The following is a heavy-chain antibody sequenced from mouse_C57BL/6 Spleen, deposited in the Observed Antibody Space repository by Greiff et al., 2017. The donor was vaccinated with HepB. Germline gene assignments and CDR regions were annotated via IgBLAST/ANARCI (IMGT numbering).Heavy chain of an antibody. CDR3: ARLYYDYDNAMDY. J-gene: IGHJ4*01. CDR2: ISDGGSYT. CDR1: GFTFSSYA. D-gene: IGHD2-4*01. Sequence: EVKLVESGGGLVKPGGSLKLSCAASGFTFSSYAMSWVRQTPEKRLEWVATISDGGSYTYYPDNVKGRFTISRDNAKNNLYLQMSHLKSEDTAMYYCARLYYDYDNAMDYWGQGTSVTVSS. V-gene: IGHV5-4*03.